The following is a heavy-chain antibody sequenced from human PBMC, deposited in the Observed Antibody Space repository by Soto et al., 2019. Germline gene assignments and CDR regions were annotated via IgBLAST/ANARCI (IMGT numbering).Heavy chain of an antibody. D-gene: IGHD6-19*01. J-gene: IGHJ4*02. Sequence: GGSLRLSCAASGFTFSTYAMSWVRQAPGRGLEWVSGISASGGSIHYADSAKGRFTISRDNSKNTLYLQMNSLRAEDTALYYCAKDLGYYSGRSIAYYFDYWGQGTLVTVSS. CDR2: ISASGGSI. V-gene: IGHV3-23*01. CDR3: AKDLGYYSGRSIAYYFDY. CDR1: GFTFSTYA.